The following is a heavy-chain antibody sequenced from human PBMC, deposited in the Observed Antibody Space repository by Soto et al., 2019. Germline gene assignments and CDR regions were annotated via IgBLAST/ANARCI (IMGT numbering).Heavy chain of an antibody. V-gene: IGHV1-18*01. CDR2: ISAYNGNT. CDR3: ASGWFGEFVYYFDY. J-gene: IGHJ4*02. CDR1: GYTFTSYG. Sequence: QVQLVQSGAEVKKPGASVKVSCKASGYTFTSYGISWVRQAPGQGLEWMGWISAYNGNTNYAQKRQGRGTMTTDTATSPAYMELGSLGSDDTAVYYCASGWFGEFVYYFDYWGQGTLVTVSS. D-gene: IGHD3-10*01.